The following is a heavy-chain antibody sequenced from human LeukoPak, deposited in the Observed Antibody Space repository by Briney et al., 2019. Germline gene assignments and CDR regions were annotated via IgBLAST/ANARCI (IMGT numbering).Heavy chain of an antibody. D-gene: IGHD3-22*01. CDR1: GFTFSSYE. J-gene: IGHJ4*02. V-gene: IGHV3-48*03. CDR3: ARGASSGYYFDY. CDR2: ISSSGSTI. Sequence: PGGSLRLSCAASGFTFSSYEMNWVRQAPGEGLEWVSYISSSGSTIYYADSVKGRFTISRDNAKNSLYLQMNSLRAEDTAVYYCARGASSGYYFDYWGQGTLVTVSS.